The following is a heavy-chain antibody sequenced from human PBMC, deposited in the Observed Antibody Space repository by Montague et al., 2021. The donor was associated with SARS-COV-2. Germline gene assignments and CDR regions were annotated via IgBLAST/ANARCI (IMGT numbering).Heavy chain of an antibody. J-gene: IGHJ4*02. D-gene: IGHD3-3*01. Sequence: SETLSLTCSVSGFSIRSGYYWGWIRQTPGKGLEWFGSRYQNGATYYSPXXKRPVTILLDTSKNQFSLSLTSVTAADTAVYYCARSGVGIFDFSYFDSWGQGSLVIVSS. CDR1: GFSIRSGYY. V-gene: IGHV4-38-2*02. CDR3: ARSGVGIFDFSYFDS. CDR2: RYQNGAT.